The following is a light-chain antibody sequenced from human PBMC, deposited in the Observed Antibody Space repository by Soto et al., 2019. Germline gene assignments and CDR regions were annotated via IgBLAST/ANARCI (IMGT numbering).Light chain of an antibody. CDR1: SSNIGSNY. V-gene: IGLV1-47*01. CDR2: RNN. CDR3: AAWDDSLDAVE. J-gene: IGLJ2*01. Sequence: QSVLTQPPSASGTPGRRVTISCFGSSSNIGSNYVCWYHQLPGTAPKLLIYRNNQRPSGVPDRFSGSRSGTSASLAISGLRSEDEADYFCAAWDDSLDAVEFGGGTKLTVL.